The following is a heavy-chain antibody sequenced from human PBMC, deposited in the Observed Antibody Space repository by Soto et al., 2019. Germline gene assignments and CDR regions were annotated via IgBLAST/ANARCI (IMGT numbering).Heavy chain of an antibody. Sequence: GGSLRLSCAASGFTFSSYSMNWVRQAPGKGLEWVSYISSSSSTIYYADSVKGRFTISRDNAKNSLYLQMNSLRAEDTAVYYCARVSVLLWFGELEWWFDPWGQGTLVTVSS. D-gene: IGHD3-10*01. CDR2: ISSSSSTI. J-gene: IGHJ5*02. CDR1: GFTFSSYS. V-gene: IGHV3-48*01. CDR3: ARVSVLLWFGELEWWFDP.